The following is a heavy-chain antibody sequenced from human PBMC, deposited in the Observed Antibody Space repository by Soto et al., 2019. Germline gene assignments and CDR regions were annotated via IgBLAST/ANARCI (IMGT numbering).Heavy chain of an antibody. Sequence: ETLSLTCTVSGGSTSSYYWSWIRQPPGKGLEWIGYIYYSGSTNYNPSLKSRVTISVDTSKNQFSLKLSSVTAADTAVYYCARGPSSGSYVDAFDIWGQGTMVTVSS. J-gene: IGHJ3*02. CDR3: ARGPSSGSYVDAFDI. D-gene: IGHD1-26*01. V-gene: IGHV4-59*01. CDR1: GGSTSSYY. CDR2: IYYSGST.